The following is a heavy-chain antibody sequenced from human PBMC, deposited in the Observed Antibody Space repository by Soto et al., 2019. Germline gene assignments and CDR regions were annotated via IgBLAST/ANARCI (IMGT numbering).Heavy chain of an antibody. V-gene: IGHV1-46*01. D-gene: IGHD3-22*01. CDR3: ARPRVPSRYYYDSSGYYLDAFDI. Sequence: ASVKVSCKASGYTFTSYYMHCVRQAPGQGLEWMGIINPSGGSTSYAQKFQGRVTMTRDTSTSTVYMELSSLRSEDTAVYYCARPRVPSRYYYDSSGYYLDAFDIWGQGTMVTVSS. J-gene: IGHJ3*02. CDR2: INPSGGST. CDR1: GYTFTSYY.